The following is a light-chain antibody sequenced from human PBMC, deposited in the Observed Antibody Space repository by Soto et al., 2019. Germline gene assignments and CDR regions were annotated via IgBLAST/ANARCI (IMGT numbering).Light chain of an antibody. V-gene: IGKV3D-20*02. Sequence: IVLTQSPGTLSLSPRERATLSCRASQSVSSSYLAWYQQKPGPAPRLLIHGASSRASGLPDRFSGRGSGTDFSLTISSLEPEDFAVYYCQQRSNWLPRAFGGGTKVDIK. CDR1: QSVSSSY. CDR2: GAS. J-gene: IGKJ4*01. CDR3: QQRSNWLPRA.